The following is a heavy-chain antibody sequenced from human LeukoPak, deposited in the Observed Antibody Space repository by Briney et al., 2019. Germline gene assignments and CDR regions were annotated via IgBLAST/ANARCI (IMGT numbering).Heavy chain of an antibody. CDR1: GFIFSNHW. V-gene: IGHV3-7*01. CDR3: AKDYSFSNFN. CDR2: INERGSET. J-gene: IGHJ4*02. D-gene: IGHD2-15*01. Sequence: GGSRRLSCAASGFIFSNHWMTWVRQAPGKGLEWVANINERGSETYYADYVKGRFTISRDNTKKSLFLQLNSLSVEDTAMYYCAKDYSFSNFNWGQGTLVTVSS.